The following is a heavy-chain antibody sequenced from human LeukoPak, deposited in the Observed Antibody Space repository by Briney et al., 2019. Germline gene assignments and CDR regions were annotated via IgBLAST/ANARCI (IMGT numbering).Heavy chain of an antibody. CDR1: GFTFSSYG. J-gene: IGHJ4*02. V-gene: IGHV3-33*01. CDR2: IWYDGSNK. Sequence: GGSLRLSCAASGFTFSSYGMHWVRQAPGKGLEWVAVIWYDGSNKYYADSVKGRFTISRDNSKNTLYLQMNSLRAEDTEVYYCARDRGRHKYFDYWGQGTLVTVSS. CDR3: ARDRGRHKYFDY.